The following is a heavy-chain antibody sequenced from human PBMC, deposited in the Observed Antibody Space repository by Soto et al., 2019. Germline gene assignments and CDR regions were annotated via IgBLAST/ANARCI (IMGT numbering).Heavy chain of an antibody. CDR2: ISAYNGNT. CDR1: GYTFTSYG. J-gene: IGHJ4*02. V-gene: IGHV1-18*01. CDR3: ARESSHFWSGYYNPYYFDY. Sequence: ASVKVSCKASGYTFTSYGISWVRQAPGQGLEWMGWISAYNGNTNYAQKLQGRVTMTTDTSTSTAYMELRSLRSDDTAVYYCARESSHFWSGYYNPYYFDYWGQGTLVTVSS. D-gene: IGHD3-3*02.